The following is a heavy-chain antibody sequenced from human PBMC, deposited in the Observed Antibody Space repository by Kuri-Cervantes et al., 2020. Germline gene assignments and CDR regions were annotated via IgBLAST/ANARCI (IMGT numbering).Heavy chain of an antibody. J-gene: IGHJ6*03. CDR2: INPRGNVD. CDR3: ARGTKVTSSGSRWEFFYYYYMDV. V-gene: IGHV3-11*01. CDR1: GFTFSAYY. D-gene: IGHD6-13*01. Sequence: GGSLRLSCAASGFTFSAYYMSWIRQAPGKGLEWISYINPRGNVDDHADSVSGRFTVSRDNAQDSLYLQLDGLTAEDTGTYYCARGTKVTSSGSRWEFFYYYYMDVWGVGTTVTVSS.